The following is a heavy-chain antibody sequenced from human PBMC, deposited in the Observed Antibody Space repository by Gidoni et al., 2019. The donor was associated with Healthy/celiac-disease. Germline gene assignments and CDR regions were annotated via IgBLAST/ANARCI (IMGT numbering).Heavy chain of an antibody. J-gene: IGHJ2*01. D-gene: IGHD6-13*01. V-gene: IGHV1-69*01. CDR1: VGAVSSYA. Sequence: QVQLVQSGAEVKKPGSSVKVSCKPSVGAVSSYAISWVRQAHPGQGLEWMGRIMPIFGTANYAQKLQGRVTITADESTSTAYMELSSLRSEDTAVYYCAREERAAAYWYFDLWGRGTLVTVSS. CDR3: AREERAAAYWYFDL. CDR2: IMPIFGTA.